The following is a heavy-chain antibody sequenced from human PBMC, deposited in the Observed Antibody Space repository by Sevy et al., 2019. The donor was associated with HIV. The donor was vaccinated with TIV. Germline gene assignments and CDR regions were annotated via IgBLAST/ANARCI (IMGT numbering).Heavy chain of an antibody. D-gene: IGHD6-19*01. CDR3: ARHNGGWYGTITYYFDY. V-gene: IGHV4-39*01. CDR1: GGSISSNNYY. CDR2: IYYSGST. J-gene: IGHJ4*02. Sequence: SETLSLTCTVSGGSISSNNYYWGWIRQPPGKGLEWIGSIYYSGSTYYNPSLKSRVTISVDTSKNQFSLKLGSVTAADTAVFYCARHNGGWYGTITYYFDYWGQGTLVTVSS.